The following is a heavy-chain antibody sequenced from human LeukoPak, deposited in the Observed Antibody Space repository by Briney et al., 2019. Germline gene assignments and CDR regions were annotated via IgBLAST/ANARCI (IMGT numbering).Heavy chain of an antibody. V-gene: IGHV3-30*18. J-gene: IGHJ6*02. Sequence: GGSLRLSCAASGFTFSSYGMHWVRQAPGKGLEWVAVISYDGSNKYYADSVKGRFTISRDNSKNTLYLQMNSLRAEDTAVYYCAKVDQVGATNVLYYYYGMDVWGQGTTVTVSS. CDR3: AKVDQVGATNVLYYYYGMDV. D-gene: IGHD1-26*01. CDR1: GFTFSSYG. CDR2: ISYDGSNK.